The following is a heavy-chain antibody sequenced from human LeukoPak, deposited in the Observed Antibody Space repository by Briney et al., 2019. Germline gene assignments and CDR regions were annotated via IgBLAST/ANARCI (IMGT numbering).Heavy chain of an antibody. J-gene: IGHJ4*02. CDR1: GGSISSSNW. V-gene: IGHV3-7*01. Sequence: ETLSLTCAVSGGSISSSNWWSWVRQPPGKGLEWMASIKGDGSEKNHVDYVRGRFTISRDNAENSLSLQMNSLRAEDTGVYYCARDRSSRTIDYWGQGTLVTVSS. CDR2: IKGDGSEK. D-gene: IGHD1-14*01. CDR3: ARDRSSRTIDY.